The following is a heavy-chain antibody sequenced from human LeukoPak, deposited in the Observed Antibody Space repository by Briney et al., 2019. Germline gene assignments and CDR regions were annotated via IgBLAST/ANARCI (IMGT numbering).Heavy chain of an antibody. CDR2: INHNGNVN. J-gene: IGHJ6*02. D-gene: IGHD3-16*01. V-gene: IGHV3-7*03. CDR1: W. Sequence: WXXXARQAPGKGLEWVASINHNGNVNYYVDSVKGRFTISRDNAKNSLYLQMSNLRAEDTAVYFCARGGGLDVWGQGATVTVSS. CDR3: ARGGGLDV.